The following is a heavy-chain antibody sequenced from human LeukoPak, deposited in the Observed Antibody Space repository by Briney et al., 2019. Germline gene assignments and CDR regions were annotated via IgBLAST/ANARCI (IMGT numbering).Heavy chain of an antibody. CDR3: AKDLYCTNGVCYGLDY. D-gene: IGHD2-8*01. Sequence: GGSQRLSCAASGFTFSSYAMSWVRQAPGKGLEWVSAISGSGGSTYYADSVKGRFTISRDNSKNTLYLQMNCLRAEDTAVYYCAKDLYCTNGVCYGLDYWGQGTLVTVSS. V-gene: IGHV3-23*01. CDR1: GFTFSSYA. CDR2: ISGSGGST. J-gene: IGHJ4*02.